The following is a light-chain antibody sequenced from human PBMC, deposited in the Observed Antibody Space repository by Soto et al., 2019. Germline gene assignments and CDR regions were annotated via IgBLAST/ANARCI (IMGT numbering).Light chain of an antibody. CDR2: DVS. Sequence: SALTQPASVSGSPRQSITISCTGTNSDVGGSNYVSWYQQYPDKAPKLMIYDVSNRPSGVSSRFSGSKSGNTASLTISGLQAEDEADYYCSSYTSNSTRVFGAGTKVTVL. V-gene: IGLV2-14*01. CDR1: NSDVGGSNY. CDR3: SSYTSNSTRV. J-gene: IGLJ1*01.